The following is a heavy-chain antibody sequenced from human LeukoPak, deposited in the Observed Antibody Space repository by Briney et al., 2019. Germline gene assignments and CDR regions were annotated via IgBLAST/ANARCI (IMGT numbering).Heavy chain of an antibody. CDR1: GYTFTSYG. CDR3: ARDLFDYYDSSGYYYGY. V-gene: IGHV1-18*01. Sequence: ASVKVSCKASGYTFTSYGISWVRQAPGQGPEWMGWISAYNGNTNYAQKLQGRVTMTTDTSTSTAYMELRSLRSDDTAVYYCARDLFDYYDSSGYYYGYWGQGTLVTVSS. CDR2: ISAYNGNT. D-gene: IGHD3-22*01. J-gene: IGHJ4*02.